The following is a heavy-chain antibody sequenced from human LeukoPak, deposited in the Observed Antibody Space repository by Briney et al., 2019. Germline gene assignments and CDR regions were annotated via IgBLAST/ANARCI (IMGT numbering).Heavy chain of an antibody. D-gene: IGHD4-17*01. V-gene: IGHV1-46*01. CDR1: GYTFASYY. CDR3: ARVDCGYSDYCGGWYYFDY. CDR2: INPSGGST. J-gene: IGHJ4*02. Sequence: GASVKVSCKASGYTFASYYMHWVRQAPGQGLEWMGIINPSGGSTSYAQKFQGRVTMTRDTSTSTVYMELSSLRSEDTAVYYCARVDCGYSDYCGGWYYFDYWGQGTLVTVSS.